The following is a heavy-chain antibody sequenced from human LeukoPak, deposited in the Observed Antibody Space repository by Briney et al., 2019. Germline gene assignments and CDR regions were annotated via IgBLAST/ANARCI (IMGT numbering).Heavy chain of an antibody. V-gene: IGHV4-59*01. Sequence: KPSETLSLTCTVSGGSISSYYWSWIRQPPGKGLEWIGYIYYSGSTNYNPSLKSRVTISVDTSKNQFSLKLSSVTAADTAVYYCAKDLIGSGWYYYFDYWGQGTLVTVSS. CDR3: AKDLIGSGWYYYFDY. CDR1: GGSISSYY. J-gene: IGHJ4*02. D-gene: IGHD6-19*01. CDR2: IYYSGST.